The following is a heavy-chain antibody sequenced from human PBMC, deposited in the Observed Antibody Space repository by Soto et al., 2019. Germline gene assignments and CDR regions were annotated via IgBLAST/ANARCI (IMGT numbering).Heavy chain of an antibody. D-gene: IGHD3-9*01. CDR2: ISGSGGST. J-gene: IGHJ6*02. CDR3: AKDQTYYDILTGYYPGYGMDV. V-gene: IGHV3-23*01. Sequence: GGSLRLSCAASGFTFSSYAMSWVRQATGKGLERVSAISGSGGSTYYADSVKGRFTISRDNSKNTLYLQMNSLRAEDTAVYYCAKDQTYYDILTGYYPGYGMDVWGQGTTVTVSS. CDR1: GFTFSSYA.